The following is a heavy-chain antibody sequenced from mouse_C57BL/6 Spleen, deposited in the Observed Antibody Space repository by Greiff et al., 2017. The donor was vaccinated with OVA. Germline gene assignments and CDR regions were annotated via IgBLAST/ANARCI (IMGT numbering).Heavy chain of an antibody. D-gene: IGHD2-5*01. CDR3: ARSYYSNYWYFDV. J-gene: IGHJ1*03. V-gene: IGHV1-61*01. CDR2: IYPSDSET. CDR1: GYTFTSYW. Sequence: VQLQQPGAELVRPGSSVKLSCKASGYTFTSYWMDWVKQRPGQGLEWIGNIYPSDSETHYNQKFKDKATLTVDKSSSTAYMQLSSLTSEDSAVYYCARSYYSNYWYFDVWGTGTTVTVSS.